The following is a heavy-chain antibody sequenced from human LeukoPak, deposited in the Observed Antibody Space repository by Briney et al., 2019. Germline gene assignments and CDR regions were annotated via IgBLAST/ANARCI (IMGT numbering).Heavy chain of an antibody. CDR2: ISSSSGTI. CDR3: ARDRNSNSWYDY. D-gene: IGHD6-13*01. V-gene: IGHV3-48*02. J-gene: IGHJ4*02. CDR1: GFTFSSYT. Sequence: GGSLRLSCAASGFTFSSYTLNWVRQASGKGLEWVAYISSSSGTIYYADSVKGRFTISRDNAKNSLYLQMNSLRDEDTAVYYCARDRNSNSWYDYWGQGTLVTVSS.